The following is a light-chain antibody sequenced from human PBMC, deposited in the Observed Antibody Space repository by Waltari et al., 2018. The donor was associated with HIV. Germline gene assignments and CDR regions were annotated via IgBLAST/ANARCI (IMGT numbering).Light chain of an antibody. Sequence: QSVLTQPPSGSAAPGQRVTHPCSASRSHIGSTDLSWYQQLPGTAPKLLIFDNYKRPSGIPDRFSGSKSGTSATLGITGLQTGDEADYYCGTWDSGLSAVVFGGGTKLTVL. CDR1: RSHIGSTD. CDR3: GTWDSGLSAVV. J-gene: IGLJ3*02. V-gene: IGLV1-51*01. CDR2: DNY.